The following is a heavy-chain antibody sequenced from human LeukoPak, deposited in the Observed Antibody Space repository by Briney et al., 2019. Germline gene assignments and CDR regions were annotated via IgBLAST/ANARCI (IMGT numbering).Heavy chain of an antibody. CDR1: GFTFSTYA. J-gene: IGHJ4*02. D-gene: IGHD4-17*01. CDR2: ISSDGDST. V-gene: IGHV3-64*01. CDR3: ARSEQQDFGDYEFDY. Sequence: GGSLRLYCAASGFTFSTYAMHWVRQAPGKGLEYVSAISSDGDSTYYANSVKGRFTVSRDDSKNTPYLQMGSLRAEDMAVYYCARSEQQDFGDYEFDYWGQGTLVTVSS.